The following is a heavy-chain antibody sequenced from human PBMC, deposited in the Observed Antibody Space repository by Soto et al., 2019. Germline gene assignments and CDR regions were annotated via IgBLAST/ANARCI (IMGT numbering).Heavy chain of an antibody. Sequence: QEQLVESGGGVVQPGRSLRLSCAASGFAFSSFSIHWVRQAPGKGLEWVAVVSYDGTNKYYADSVKGRFTISRDNSHNTGYLQMNSLRAEDTGVYYCAREGRRGDRSVLGDIWGQGTMVTVSS. D-gene: IGHD3-22*01. V-gene: IGHV3-30-3*01. CDR2: VSYDGTNK. CDR1: GFAFSSFS. CDR3: AREGRRGDRSVLGDI. J-gene: IGHJ3*02.